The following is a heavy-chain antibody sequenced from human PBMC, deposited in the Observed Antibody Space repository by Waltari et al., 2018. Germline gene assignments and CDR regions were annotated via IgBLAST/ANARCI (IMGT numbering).Heavy chain of an antibody. CDR1: GFKFRIWA. CDR2: VSIDGRSQ. CDR3: ARHMLALGDGDS. J-gene: IGHJ4*02. D-gene: IGHD1-26*01. V-gene: IGHV3-30*02. Sequence: QVQLVASGGGVVQPGGSLRLSCAASGFKFRIWAMHWVRQAPGKGLEWVAFVSIDGRSQYYRDSVKGRFTISRDNSENTVYLQMNSLRPEDTAVYYCARHMLALGDGDSWGQGTVVTVSS.